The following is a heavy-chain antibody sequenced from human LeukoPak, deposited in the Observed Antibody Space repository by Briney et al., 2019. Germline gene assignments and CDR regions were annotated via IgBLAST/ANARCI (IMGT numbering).Heavy chain of an antibody. Sequence: ASVKVSCKASGYTSNNYDINWVRQATGQGLEWMGWMNPNSGNTGYTQKFQGRFTLTRETFISTAYMELSSLRSDDTAVYYCVRAMAPLDTFNYQYAMDVWGQGTMVTVSS. D-gene: IGHD5-24*01. CDR1: GYTSNNYD. V-gene: IGHV1-8*01. J-gene: IGHJ6*02. CDR2: MNPNSGNT. CDR3: VRAMAPLDTFNYQYAMDV.